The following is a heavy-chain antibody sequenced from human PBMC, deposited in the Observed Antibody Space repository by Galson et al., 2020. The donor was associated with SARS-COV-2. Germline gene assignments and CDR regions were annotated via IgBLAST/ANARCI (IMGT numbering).Heavy chain of an antibody. CDR3: ARESRWDLYFDH. CDR2: INTSGRT. D-gene: IGHD1-26*01. CDR1: GGSISSGRYS. Sequence: SETLTLTCPVPGGSISSGRYSWSWIRQPAGRGLEWIGRINTSGRTNYNPSLKSRVTISVDTSKNQFSLKLSSVTAADTAVYYCARESRWDLYFDHWGQGTLLTVSS. J-gene: IGHJ4*02. V-gene: IGHV4-61*02.